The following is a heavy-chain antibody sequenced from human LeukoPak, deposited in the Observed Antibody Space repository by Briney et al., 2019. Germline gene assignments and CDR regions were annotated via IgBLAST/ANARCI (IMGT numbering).Heavy chain of an antibody. Sequence: NPGGSLRLSCAASGFTFSSYSMNWVSQAPGKGLEWVSSISSSSSYIYYADSVKGRFTIPRDNAKNSLYLQMNSLRAEDTAVYYCARDVGGVGAPWGQGTLVTVSS. J-gene: IGHJ4*02. CDR3: ARDVGGVGAP. CDR2: ISSSSSYI. V-gene: IGHV3-21*01. CDR1: GFTFSSYS. D-gene: IGHD1-26*01.